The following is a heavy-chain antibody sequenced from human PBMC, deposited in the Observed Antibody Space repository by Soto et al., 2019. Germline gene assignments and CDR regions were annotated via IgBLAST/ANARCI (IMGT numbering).Heavy chain of an antibody. CDR2: VYYNENT. J-gene: IGHJ5*01. CDR3: ARRERYYGSPGWFDP. Sequence: SETLSLTCSVSGASINNFAYYWGWIRQPPGKGLEWIGTVYYNENTYYNPSLKSRVAISVDTAKNQFSLNLRTVTAADTAIYFCARRERYYGSPGWFDPWGQGTLVTVSS. V-gene: IGHV4-39*01. CDR1: GASINNFAYY. D-gene: IGHD3-10*01.